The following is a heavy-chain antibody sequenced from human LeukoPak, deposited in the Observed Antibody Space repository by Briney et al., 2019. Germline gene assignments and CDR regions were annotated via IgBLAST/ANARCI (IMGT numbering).Heavy chain of an antibody. CDR1: GGSTSTSTYY. J-gene: IGHJ3*02. CDR2: IYKTGST. CDR3: ARETRIYYGSGSYRSAFDI. D-gene: IGHD3-10*01. Sequence: SETLSLTCIVSGGSTSTSTYYWAWVRQPPGKGLEWIGSIYKTGSTNYSPSLNSRVTISVDTSETQFPLKLSSVTAADTAVYYCARETRIYYGSGSYRSAFDIWGQGTMVTVSS. V-gene: IGHV4-39*06.